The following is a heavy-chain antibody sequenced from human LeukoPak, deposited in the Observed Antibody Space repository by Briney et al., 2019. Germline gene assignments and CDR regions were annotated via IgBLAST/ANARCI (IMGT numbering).Heavy chain of an antibody. CDR2: MNPNSGNT. J-gene: IGHJ6*02. CDR1: GYTFTSYA. CDR3: ARGMMVRGVRYYYYYGMDV. V-gene: IGHV1-8*02. D-gene: IGHD3-10*01. Sequence: ASVKVSCKASGYTFTSYAMHWVRQAPGQRLEWMGWMNPNSGNTGYAQKFQGRVTMTRNTSISTAYMELSSLRSEDTAVYYCARGMMVRGVRYYYYYGMDVWGQGTRSPSP.